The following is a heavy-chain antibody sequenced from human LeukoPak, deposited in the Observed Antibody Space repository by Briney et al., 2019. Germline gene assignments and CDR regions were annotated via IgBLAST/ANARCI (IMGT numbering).Heavy chain of an antibody. D-gene: IGHD3-3*01. J-gene: IGHJ4*02. V-gene: IGHV3-21*01. Sequence: GGSLRLSCAASGFTFSSYSMSWVRQAPGKGLEWVSSISSSSTYIYYADSVKDRFTISRDNAKNSLYLQMNSLRAEDTAVYHCARSQGMEWDYFDYWGQGTLVTVSS. CDR3: ARSQGMEWDYFDY. CDR1: GFTFSSYS. CDR2: ISSSSTYI.